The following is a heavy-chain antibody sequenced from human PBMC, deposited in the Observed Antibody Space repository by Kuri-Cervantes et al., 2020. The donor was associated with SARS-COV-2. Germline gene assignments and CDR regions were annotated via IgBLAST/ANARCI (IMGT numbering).Heavy chain of an antibody. CDR3: ARDGYDSSGYYLDY. V-gene: IGHV3-30*04. Sequence: GESLKISCAASGFTFSSYEMNWVRQAPGKGLEWVAVIWYDGSNKYYADSVKGRFTISRDNSKNTLYLQMNSLRAEDTAVYYCARDGYDSSGYYLDYWGQGTLVTVSS. J-gene: IGHJ4*02. CDR2: IWYDGSNK. D-gene: IGHD3-22*01. CDR1: GFTFSSYE.